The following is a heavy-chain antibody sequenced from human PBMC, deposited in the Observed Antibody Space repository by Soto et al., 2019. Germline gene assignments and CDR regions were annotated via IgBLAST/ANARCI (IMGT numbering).Heavy chain of an antibody. CDR2: IIPIFGTA. D-gene: IGHD4-17*01. V-gene: IGHV1-69*13. Sequence: SVKVSCKASGGTFSSYAISWGRQAPGQGLEWMGGIIPIFGTANYAQKFQGRVTITADESTSTAYMELSSLRSEDTAVYYCARDFYLRDYGDYIPLDYWGQGTLVTVSS. J-gene: IGHJ4*02. CDR3: ARDFYLRDYGDYIPLDY. CDR1: GGTFSSYA.